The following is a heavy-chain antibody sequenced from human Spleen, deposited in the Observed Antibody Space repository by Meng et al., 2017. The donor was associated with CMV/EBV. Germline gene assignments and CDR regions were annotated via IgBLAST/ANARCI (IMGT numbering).Heavy chain of an antibody. CDR1: FSLSSDGVG. CDR3: AHRVRYYGSGSYDWFDP. CDR2: ISWDDDK. D-gene: IGHD3-10*01. V-gene: IGHV2-5*02. J-gene: IGHJ5*02. Sequence: FSLSSDGVGVGCLRQPPGKALAWLALISWDDDKRSRPSLKSSLTITKDTSKNQVVLTMTNMDPVDTATYYCAHRVRYYGSGSYDWFDPWGQGTLVTVSS.